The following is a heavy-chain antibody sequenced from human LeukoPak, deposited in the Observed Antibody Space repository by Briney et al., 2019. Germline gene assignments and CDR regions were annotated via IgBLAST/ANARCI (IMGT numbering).Heavy chain of an antibody. V-gene: IGHV3-30-3*01. J-gene: IGHJ4*02. CDR2: ISYDGSNK. CDR1: GFTFSSYA. Sequence: GGSLRLSCAASGFTFSSYAMHWVRQASGKGLEWVAVISYDGSNKYYADSVKGRFTISRDNSKNTLYLQMNSLRAEDTAVYYCARAGEGDYFDYWGQGTLVTVSS. CDR3: ARAGEGDYFDY. D-gene: IGHD1-14*01.